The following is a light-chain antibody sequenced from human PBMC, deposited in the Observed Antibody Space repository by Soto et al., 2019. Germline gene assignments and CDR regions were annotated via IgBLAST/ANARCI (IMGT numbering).Light chain of an antibody. CDR3: QHYNSYSEA. CDR2: KAS. J-gene: IGKJ1*01. CDR1: QTISSW. Sequence: DIQMTQSPSTLSGSVGDRVTITCRASQTISSWLAWYQQKPGKAPKLLIYKASTLKSGVPSTFSGSGSGTEFTLTISILQPDDFATYYCQHYNSYSEAFGLGTKGDIK. V-gene: IGKV1-5*03.